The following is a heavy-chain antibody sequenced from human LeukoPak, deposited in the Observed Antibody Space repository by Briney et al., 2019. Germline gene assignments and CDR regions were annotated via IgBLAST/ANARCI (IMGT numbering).Heavy chain of an antibody. V-gene: IGHV1-2*02. D-gene: IGHD2-2*01. CDR1: GYTFTGYY. CDR2: INPNSGGT. Sequence: ASVKVSCKAPGYTFTGYYMHWVRQAPGQGLEWMGWINPNSGGTNYAQKFQGRVTMTRDTSISTAYMELSRLRSDDTAVYYCAREPYCSSTSCYYYYYMDVWGKGTTVTVSS. CDR3: AREPYCSSTSCYYYYYMDV. J-gene: IGHJ6*03.